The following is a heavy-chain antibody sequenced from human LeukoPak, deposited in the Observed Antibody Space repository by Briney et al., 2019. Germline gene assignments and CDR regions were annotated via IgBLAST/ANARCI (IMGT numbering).Heavy chain of an antibody. D-gene: IGHD6-13*01. CDR1: GGSISSYY. Sequence: PSETLSLTCTVSGGSISSYYWSWIRQPPGKGLEWIGYIYYSGSTNYNPSLKSRVTISVDTSKNQFSLKLSSVTAADTAVYYCARVYSSNWYDEDVGYYFDYWGQGTLVTVSS. J-gene: IGHJ4*02. V-gene: IGHV4-59*01. CDR3: ARVYSSNWYDEDVGYYFDY. CDR2: IYYSGST.